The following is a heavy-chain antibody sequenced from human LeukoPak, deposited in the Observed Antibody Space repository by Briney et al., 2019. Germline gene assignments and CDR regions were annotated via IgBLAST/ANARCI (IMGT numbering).Heavy chain of an antibody. CDR1: GFTFSSYS. Sequence: GGSLRLSCAASGFTFSSYSMNWVRQAPGKGLEWVSSISSSSSYIYYADSVKGRFTISRDNAKNSLYLQMNSLRAEDTAVYYCAGGFITYYYMDVWGKGTTVTISS. CDR2: ISSSSSYI. J-gene: IGHJ6*03. D-gene: IGHD3-10*01. V-gene: IGHV3-21*01. CDR3: AGGFITYYYMDV.